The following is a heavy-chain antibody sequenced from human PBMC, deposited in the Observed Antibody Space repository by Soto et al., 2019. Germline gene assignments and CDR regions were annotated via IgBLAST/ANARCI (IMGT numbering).Heavy chain of an antibody. CDR1: GFTFSTYS. J-gene: IGHJ5*02. CDR2: TTSSSTYI. V-gene: IGHV3-21*01. Sequence: GGSLRLSCATSGFTFSTYSMNWVRQAPGKGLEWVSSTTSSSTYIYYADSVKGRFTISRDNAKNSLYLQMNNLRAEDTAVYYCVRGLQNTLFNCFDPWGQGTLVTVSS. CDR3: VRGLQNTLFNCFDP.